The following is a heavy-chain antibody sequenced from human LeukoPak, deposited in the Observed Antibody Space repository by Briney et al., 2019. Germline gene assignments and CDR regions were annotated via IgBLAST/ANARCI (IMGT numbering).Heavy chain of an antibody. CDR3: VRDRELYY. Sequence: SETLSLTCTVSGGSISIYYWSWIRQPPGKGLEWIGYVYNSGSTNYNPSLKSRVTISVDTSKNQFSLKVNSVTASDTAVYYCVRDRELYYWGQGTLVTVS. CDR2: VYNSGST. V-gene: IGHV4-59*01. J-gene: IGHJ4*02. D-gene: IGHD1-26*01. CDR1: GGSISIYY.